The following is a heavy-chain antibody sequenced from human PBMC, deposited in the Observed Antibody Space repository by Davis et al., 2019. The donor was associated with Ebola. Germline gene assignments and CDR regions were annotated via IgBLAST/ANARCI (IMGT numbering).Heavy chain of an antibody. Sequence: ASVKVSCKASGYKFIDYGISWVRQAPGQGLEWMGWIDPKSGGGNYAPRFQGRVTMTTDTSISTAYMDLSSLRSDDTAVFYCMRELHGGEFNYWGQGTLVTVSS. CDR3: MRELHGGEFNY. CDR2: IDPKSGGG. J-gene: IGHJ4*02. D-gene: IGHD3-16*01. CDR1: GYKFIDYG. V-gene: IGHV1-2*02.